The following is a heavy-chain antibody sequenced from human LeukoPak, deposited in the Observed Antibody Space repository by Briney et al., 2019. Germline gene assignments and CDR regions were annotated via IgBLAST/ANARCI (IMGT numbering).Heavy chain of an antibody. D-gene: IGHD3-10*01. CDR2: INPNSGGT. CDR1: GYTFTGYY. Sequence: GASVKVSCKASGYTFTGYYMHWVRQAPGQGLEWMGWINPNSGGTNYAQKFQGRVTMTRDTSISTAYMELSRLRSDDTAVYYCARDPVYYYGSGSYYAVSPSHHPLDYWGQGTLVTVSS. J-gene: IGHJ4*02. CDR3: ARDPVYYYGSGSYYAVSPSHHPLDY. V-gene: IGHV1-2*02.